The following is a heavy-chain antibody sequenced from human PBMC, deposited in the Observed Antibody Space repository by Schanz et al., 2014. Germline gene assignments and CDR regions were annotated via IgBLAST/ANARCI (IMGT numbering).Heavy chain of an antibody. D-gene: IGHD3-9*01. V-gene: IGHV1-18*01. Sequence: QVQLVQSGAEVKKPGASVRVSCKASGYSFTTYDVNWVRQATGQGPEWMGWISAFDDKTDYAQNLQGRLIMTTDTSTTTVYMELRGLRSDDTAVYYCARETTIITGGAFDVWGQGTMXTVSS. CDR2: ISAFDDKT. J-gene: IGHJ3*01. CDR3: ARETTIITGGAFDV. CDR1: GYSFTTYD.